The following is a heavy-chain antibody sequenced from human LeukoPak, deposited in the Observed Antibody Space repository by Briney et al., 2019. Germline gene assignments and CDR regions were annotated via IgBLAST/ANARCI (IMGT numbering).Heavy chain of an antibody. CDR2: MNPVSGNA. V-gene: IGHV1-8*01. J-gene: IGHJ4*02. CDR3: ARAPMGAAALY. D-gene: IGHD6-13*01. Sequence: ASVKVSCKASGYTFTNFDINWVRQAPGQGLEWMGWMNPVSGNAGSAQKFQGRVTLTRDTSISTTYMELSSLRSDDTAFYYCARAPMGAAALYWGQGTLVTVSS. CDR1: GYTFTNFD.